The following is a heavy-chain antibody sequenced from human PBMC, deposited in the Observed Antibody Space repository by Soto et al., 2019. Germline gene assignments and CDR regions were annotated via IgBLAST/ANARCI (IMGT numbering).Heavy chain of an antibody. D-gene: IGHD4-17*01. CDR1: GLTVSNNY. J-gene: IGHJ1*01. V-gene: IGHV3-66*01. Sequence: EVQLVESGGGLVQPGGSLRLSCAASGLTVSNNYISWVRQSPGKGLEWVSLIYSGGSTKYADSVKGRFTISRDNSKNTMYLHMTSLKAVDTAVSYCSALLPTVVTPFQPGGECTIVTVSS. CDR3: SALLPTVVTPFQP. CDR2: IYSGGST.